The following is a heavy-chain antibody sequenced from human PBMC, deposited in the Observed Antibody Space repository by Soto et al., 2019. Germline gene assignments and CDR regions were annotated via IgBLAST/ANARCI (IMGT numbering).Heavy chain of an antibody. CDR3: AKDSGGGRYNWNPTSCDL. Sequence: GGSARLSCAASGFTFSSYGMHWVRQAPGKGLEWVAVISYDGSNKYYADSVKGRFTISRDNSRNTLYLQMNSLRAEDTAVYYCAKDSGGGRYNWNPTSCDLWGRGTLVPVSS. J-gene: IGHJ2*01. CDR1: GFTFSSYG. D-gene: IGHD1-20*01. CDR2: ISYDGSNK. V-gene: IGHV3-30*18.